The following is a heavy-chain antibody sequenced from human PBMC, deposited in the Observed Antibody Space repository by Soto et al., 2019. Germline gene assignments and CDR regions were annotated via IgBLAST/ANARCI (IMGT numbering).Heavy chain of an antibody. D-gene: IGHD3-16*02. V-gene: IGHV1-46*01. CDR2: INPSGGST. CDR3: ARGELSLTPPFYYYYGMDV. J-gene: IGHJ6*02. Sequence: ASVKVSCKASGYTFTSYYMHWVRQAPGQGLEWMGIINPSGGSTSYAQKFQGRVTMTRDTSTSTVYMELSSLRSEETAVYYCARGELSLTPPFYYYYGMDVWGQGTTVTVSS. CDR1: GYTFTSYY.